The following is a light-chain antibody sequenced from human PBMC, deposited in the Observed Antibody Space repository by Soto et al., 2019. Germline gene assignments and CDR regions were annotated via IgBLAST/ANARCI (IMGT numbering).Light chain of an antibody. CDR1: QSVGGH. V-gene: IGKV3-11*01. CDR3: QQRNNWPPSIP. Sequence: IVLTQSPATLSLSPGERATLSCRASQSVGGHLAWYQQKPGQAPRLLIYDASDRATGIPARFSGSGSETDFTLTISSLEPDDFAVYYCQQRNNWPPSIPYGQGTRPEI. J-gene: IGKJ5*01. CDR2: DAS.